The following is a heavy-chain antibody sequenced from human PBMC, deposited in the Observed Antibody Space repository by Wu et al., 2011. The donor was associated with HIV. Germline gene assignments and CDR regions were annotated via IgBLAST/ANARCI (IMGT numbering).Heavy chain of an antibody. CDR2: IIPIFGTA. CDR1: GGTFSSYA. CDR3: ARDRHPMVGPWYYYYYMDV. J-gene: IGHJ6*03. V-gene: IGHV1-69*05. D-gene: IGHD3-10*01. Sequence: QVQLVQSGAEVKKPGSSVKVSCKASGGTFSSYAISWVRQAPGQGLEWMGGIIPIFGTANYAQKFQGRVTITTDESTSTAYMELSSLRSEDTAVYYCARDRHPMVGPWYYYYYMDVWGKGDHGHRLL.